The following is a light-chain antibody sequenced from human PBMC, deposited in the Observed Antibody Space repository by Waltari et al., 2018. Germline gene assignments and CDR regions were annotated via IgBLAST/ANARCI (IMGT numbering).Light chain of an antibody. V-gene: IGKV4-1*01. Sequence: DIVMTQSPDSLAVSLGERATIKCKSSQSVLSSSNNKNYLGLDQQKPGQPPKLLITWASTRESGVPDRFSGSGSGTDFALTISSLQAEDVAVYYCQQCYSPPYTFGQGTKLEIK. CDR1: QSVLSSSNNKNY. J-gene: IGKJ2*01. CDR2: WAS. CDR3: QQCYSPPYT.